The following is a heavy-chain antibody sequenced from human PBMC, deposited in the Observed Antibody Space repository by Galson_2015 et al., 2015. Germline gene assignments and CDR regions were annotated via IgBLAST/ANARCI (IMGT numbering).Heavy chain of an antibody. V-gene: IGHV1-8*01. Sequence: SVKVSCKASGYSFTSYDINWVRQASGQGLEWMGWMNPNSGNTGYAQKFQGRVTMTRHTSISTAYMELNSLKSEDTAVYYCARVRDGDFDYWGQGTLVTVSS. CDR2: MNPNSGNT. D-gene: IGHD5-24*01. CDR1: GYSFTSYD. CDR3: ARVRDGDFDY. J-gene: IGHJ4*02.